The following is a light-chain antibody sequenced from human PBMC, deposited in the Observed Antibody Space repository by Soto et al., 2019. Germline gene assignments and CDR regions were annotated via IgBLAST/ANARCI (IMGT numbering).Light chain of an antibody. J-gene: IGKJ2*01. CDR2: LGS. V-gene: IGKV2-28*01. CDR3: MQALQTPYT. Sequence: DIVMTQSPLSLPVTPGEPASISCRSSQSLLHSNGYNYLDWYLQRPGQSPQLLIYLGSTRASGVPDRFGGSGSGTDFTLKISRVEAEDVGVYYCMQALQTPYTFGQGTKLEIK. CDR1: QSLLHSNGYNY.